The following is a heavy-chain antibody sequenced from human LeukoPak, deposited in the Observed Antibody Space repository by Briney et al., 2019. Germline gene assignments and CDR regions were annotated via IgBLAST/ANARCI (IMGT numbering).Heavy chain of an antibody. J-gene: IGHJ4*02. CDR2: IYTSGIT. CDR3: ARHASGYYGSGGSTFDY. D-gene: IGHD3-10*01. Sequence: PSETLSLTCTVSGGSISSYYWSWIRQPAGKGLEWIGRIYTSGITYYNPSLKSRVTISVDTSKNQFSLKLSSVTAADTAVYYCARHASGYYGSGGSTFDYWGQGTLVTVSS. V-gene: IGHV4-4*07. CDR1: GGSISSYY.